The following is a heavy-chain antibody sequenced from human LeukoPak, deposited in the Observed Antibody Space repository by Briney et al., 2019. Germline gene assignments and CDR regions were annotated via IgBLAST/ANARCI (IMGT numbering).Heavy chain of an antibody. D-gene: IGHD2-2*01. V-gene: IGHV3-23*01. CDR1: GFTFSSYA. Sequence: PGGSLRLSCAASGFTFSSYAMSWVRQAPGKGLEWVSAISGSGGSTYYADSVKGRFTISRDNSKNTLYLQMNSLGAEDTAVYYCAKLSYCSSTSCLDYWGQGTLVTVSS. CDR3: AKLSYCSSTSCLDY. J-gene: IGHJ4*02. CDR2: ISGSGGST.